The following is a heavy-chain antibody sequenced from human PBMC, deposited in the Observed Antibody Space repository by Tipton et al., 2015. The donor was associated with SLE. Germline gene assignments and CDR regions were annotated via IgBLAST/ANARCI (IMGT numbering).Heavy chain of an antibody. CDR1: DDSFSTYY. D-gene: IGHD2/OR15-2a*01. CDR2: IYYSGST. CDR3: VLSLLSGILDY. V-gene: IGHV4-59*01. J-gene: IGHJ4*02. Sequence: LRLSCTVSDDSFSTYYWSWIRQPPGGGLEWIGYIYYSGSTNYNPSLKSRVTISVDTSKNQFSLNLSSVTAADTAVYYCVLSLLSGILDYWGQGKLVTVSS.